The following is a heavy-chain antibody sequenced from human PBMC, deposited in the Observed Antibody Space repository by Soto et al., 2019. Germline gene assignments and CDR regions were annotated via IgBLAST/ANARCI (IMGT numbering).Heavy chain of an antibody. D-gene: IGHD1-7*01. CDR2: ISYDGRNK. Sequence: QVQLVESGGGVVQPGRSLRLSCAAYGFTFSSYAMHWVRQAPGKGLEWVAVISYDGRNKYSADSVKGRFTISRDNSKSTLYRHMNSLTAKNTALYYCAIAPGTTGTNFLHSWGEGTLVTVSS. CDR1: GFTFSSYA. CDR3: AIAPGTTGTNFLHS. J-gene: IGHJ4*02. V-gene: IGHV3-30*04.